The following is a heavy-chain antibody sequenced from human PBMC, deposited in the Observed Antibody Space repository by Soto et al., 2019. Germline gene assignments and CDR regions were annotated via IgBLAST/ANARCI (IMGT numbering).Heavy chain of an antibody. J-gene: IGHJ6*02. V-gene: IGHV4-30-4*08. CDR1: GGSISSGDYY. Sequence: PAETLAVGCTVSGGSISSGDYYWSWIRQPPGKGLEWIGYIYYSGSTYYNPSLRSRVTISVDTSKSQFSLKLSSVTAADTAVYYCARERTHYYYGMDVWGHGTTVTVSS. CDR3: ARERTHYYYGMDV. CDR2: IYYSGST.